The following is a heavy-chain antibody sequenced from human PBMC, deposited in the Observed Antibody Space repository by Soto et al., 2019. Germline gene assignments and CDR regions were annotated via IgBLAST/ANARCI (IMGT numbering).Heavy chain of an antibody. V-gene: IGHV3-30-3*01. J-gene: IGHJ4*02. CDR3: ARDSMQWLVD. CDR2: ISYDGSNK. CDR1: GFTFSSYA. Sequence: GGSLRLSCAASGFTFSSYAMHWVRQAPGKGLEWVAVISYDGSNKYYADSVKGRFTISRDNSKNTLYLQMNSLRAEDTAVYYCARDSMQWLVDWGQGTLVTVSS. D-gene: IGHD6-19*01.